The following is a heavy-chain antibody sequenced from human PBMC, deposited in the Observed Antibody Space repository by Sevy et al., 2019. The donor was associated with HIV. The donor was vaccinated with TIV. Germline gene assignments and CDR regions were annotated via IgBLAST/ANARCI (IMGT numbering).Heavy chain of an antibody. J-gene: IGHJ5*01. CDR1: GFTFSAYS. CDR2: ISSSSGTI. Sequence: GGSLRLSCAASGFTFSAYSMNWVRQAPGKGLEWVSYISSSSGTIYYADSVKGHFTISRDNAKSSLYLQMNGLRAEDTAVYYCARAGGDCYSKNECWFVSWGQGTLVTFSS. D-gene: IGHD2-21*01. CDR3: ARAGGDCYSKNECWFVS. V-gene: IGHV3-48*01.